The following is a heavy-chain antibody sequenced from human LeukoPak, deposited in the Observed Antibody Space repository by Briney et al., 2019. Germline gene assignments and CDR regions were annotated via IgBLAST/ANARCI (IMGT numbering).Heavy chain of an antibody. CDR3: ARDQHYYASGSYPSD. CDR2: IYSGGIT. D-gene: IGHD3-10*01. V-gene: IGHV3-66*01. J-gene: IGHJ4*02. Sequence: GGSLRLSCAASGFTVSSNYMSWVRQAPGKGLEWVSVIYSGGITYYADSVKGRFTISRDNSKNTLYLQMNSLRAEDTAIYYCARDQHYYASGSYPSDWGQGTLVTVSS. CDR1: GFTVSSNY.